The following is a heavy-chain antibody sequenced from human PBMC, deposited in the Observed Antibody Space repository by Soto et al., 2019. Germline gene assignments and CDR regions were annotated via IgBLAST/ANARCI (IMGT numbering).Heavy chain of an antibody. Sequence: GASVKGSCKTSGYTFSDYGISWVRQAPGQGLEWMGWISAKNGNTNFAQKFRGRVTMITDTSTNTVYMELRNLRLDDTAVYYCAREPPETPPDYWGQGTLVTVSS. J-gene: IGHJ4*02. V-gene: IGHV1-18*01. CDR1: GYTFSDYG. CDR2: ISAKNGNT. CDR3: AREPPETPPDY.